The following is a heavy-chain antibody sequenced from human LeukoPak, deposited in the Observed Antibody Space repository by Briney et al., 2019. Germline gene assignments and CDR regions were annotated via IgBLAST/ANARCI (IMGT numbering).Heavy chain of an antibody. CDR2: ISAYNGNT. CDR3: ARDRPTVTTWGTNWFDP. V-gene: IGHV1-18*04. Sequence: ASVKVSCKASGYTFTSYGISWVRQAPGQGLEWMGWISAYNGNTNYAQKLQGRVTMTTDTSTSTAYMELRSLRSDDTAVYYCARDRPTVTTWGTNWFDPWGQGTPVTVSS. D-gene: IGHD4-17*01. CDR1: GYTFTSYG. J-gene: IGHJ5*02.